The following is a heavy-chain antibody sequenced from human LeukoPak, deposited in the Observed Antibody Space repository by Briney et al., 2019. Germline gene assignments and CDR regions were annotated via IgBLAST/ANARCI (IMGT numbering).Heavy chain of an antibody. CDR3: ARAARRIVVVPAAQNWFDP. D-gene: IGHD2-2*01. CDR2: INPNSGGT. CDR1: GYTFTGYY. V-gene: IGHV1-2*06. Sequence: ASVKVSCKASGYTFTGYYMHWVRQAPGQGLEWMGRINPNSGGTNYAQKFQGRVTMTRDTSISTAYMELSRLRSDDTAVYYCARAARRIVVVPAAQNWFDPWGQGTLVTVSS. J-gene: IGHJ5*02.